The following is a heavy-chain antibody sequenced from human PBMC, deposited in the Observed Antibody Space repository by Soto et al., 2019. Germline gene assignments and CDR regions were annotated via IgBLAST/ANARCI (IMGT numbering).Heavy chain of an antibody. Sequence: EVQLEESGGGLVQPGGSLRLSCTASKFFISSSWMSWVRQAPGKGLEWVANIKEDGGLRRYVDSVKGRFTISRDNGKNSVYLPMNSLRADDTAVYYCTSARSSVEPGGFVEHWGQGTLVTVSS. J-gene: IGHJ4*02. CDR3: TSARSSVEPGGFVEH. V-gene: IGHV3-7*03. CDR2: IKEDGGLR. CDR1: KFFISSSW. D-gene: IGHD2-15*01.